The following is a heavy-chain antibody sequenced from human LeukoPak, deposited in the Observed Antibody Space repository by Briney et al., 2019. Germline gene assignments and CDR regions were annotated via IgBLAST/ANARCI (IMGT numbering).Heavy chain of an antibody. CDR3: ARGPSGYHNT. CDR2: ISTSSSYI. CDR1: GFSFSSYS. J-gene: IGHJ4*02. V-gene: IGHV3-21*01. Sequence: GGSLRLSCAASGFSFSSYSMNWVRQAPGKGLEWVSFISTSSSYIYYAGSVKGRFTISRDNARNSLYLQMNSLRAEDTAVYYCARGPSGYHNTGGQGTLVTVSS. D-gene: IGHD5-12*01.